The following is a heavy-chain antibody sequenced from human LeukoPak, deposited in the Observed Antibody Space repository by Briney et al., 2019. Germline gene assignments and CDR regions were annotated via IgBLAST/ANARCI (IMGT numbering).Heavy chain of an antibody. V-gene: IGHV3-23*01. J-gene: IGHJ3*02. CDR3: AKTYYYDSSGYYYVPPDAFDI. CDR2: ISGSGGST. Sequence: GGSLRLSCAASGFTFSDYYMSWIRQAPGKGLEWVSAISGSGGSTYYADSVKGRFTISRDNSKNTLYLQMNSLRAEDTAVYYCAKTYYYDSSGYYYVPPDAFDIWGQGTMVTVSS. CDR1: GFTFSDYY. D-gene: IGHD3-22*01.